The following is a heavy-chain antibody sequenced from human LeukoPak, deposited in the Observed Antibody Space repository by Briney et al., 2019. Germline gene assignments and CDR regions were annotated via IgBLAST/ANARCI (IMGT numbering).Heavy chain of an antibody. CDR3: TGSFGQLTFFDY. J-gene: IGHJ4*02. D-gene: IGHD3-10*01. CDR2: IRSKTFGGTT. CDR1: GFTFGDYS. Sequence: QAGGSLRLSCTASGFTFGDYSMSWVRQAPGKGLEWVGFIRSKTFGGTTEYAASVKGRFTISRDDSKSTAYLQINSLKTEDTAVYYCTGSFGQLTFFDYWGQGTLVTVSS. V-gene: IGHV3-49*04.